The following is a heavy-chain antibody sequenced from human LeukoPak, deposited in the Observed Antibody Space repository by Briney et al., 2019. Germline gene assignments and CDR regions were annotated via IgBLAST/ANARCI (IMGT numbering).Heavy chain of an antibody. CDR2: IYYSGST. D-gene: IGHD5-18*01. J-gene: IGHJ4*02. V-gene: IGHV4-59*01. Sequence: SETLSLTCTVSGGSISSYYWSWIRQPPGKGLEWIGYIYYSGSTNYNPSLKSRVTISVDTSKNQFSLKLSSVTAADTAVYYCARVLTSGYSYGLWGVPVAVDYWGQGTLVTVSS. CDR1: GGSISSYY. CDR3: ARVLTSGYSYGLWGVPVAVDY.